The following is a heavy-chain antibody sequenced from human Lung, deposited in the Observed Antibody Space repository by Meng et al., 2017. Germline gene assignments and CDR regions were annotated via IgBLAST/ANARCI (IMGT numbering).Heavy chain of an antibody. CDR3: ARGPATMAHDFDY. D-gene: IGHD5-24*01. J-gene: IGHJ4*02. V-gene: IGHV4-34*01. Sequence: QVQLQGWGRGPWKASATSSSTLASSGGSFSDYNWGRDGRPQGKGREGSGGVNHSGSTNYHPSLEKRATISVDTSQNNLSLKLSSVTAADSAVYYCARGPATMAHDFDYWGQGTLVTVSS. CDR2: VNHSGST. CDR1: GGSFSDYN.